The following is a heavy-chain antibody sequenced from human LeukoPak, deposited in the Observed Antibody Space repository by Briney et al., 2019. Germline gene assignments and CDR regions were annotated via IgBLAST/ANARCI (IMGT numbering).Heavy chain of an antibody. V-gene: IGHV3-30*04. D-gene: IGHD3-22*01. Sequence: PGGSLRLSCAASGFTFSSYAMHWVRQAPGKGLEWVAVISYDGSNKYYADSVKGRFTISRDNSKNTLYLQMNSLRAEDTAVYYCARDPYSYDSSGDLDYWGQGTLVTVSS. CDR1: GFTFSSYA. CDR2: ISYDGSNK. J-gene: IGHJ4*02. CDR3: ARDPYSYDSSGDLDY.